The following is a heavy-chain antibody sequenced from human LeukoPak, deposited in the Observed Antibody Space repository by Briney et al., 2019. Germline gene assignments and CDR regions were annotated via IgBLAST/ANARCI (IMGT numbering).Heavy chain of an antibody. D-gene: IGHD3-22*01. Sequence: SETLSLTCAVYGGSFSGYYWRWIRQPPGKGLEWIGEINHSGSTNYNPSLKSRVTISVDTSKNQFSLKLSSVTAADTAVYYCAREGSYYDSSGYYTQDYWGQGTLVTVSS. CDR1: GGSFSGYY. J-gene: IGHJ4*02. CDR2: INHSGST. V-gene: IGHV4-34*01. CDR3: AREGSYYDSSGYYTQDY.